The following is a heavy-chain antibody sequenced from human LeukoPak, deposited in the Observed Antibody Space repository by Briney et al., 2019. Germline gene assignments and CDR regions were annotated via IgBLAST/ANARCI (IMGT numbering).Heavy chain of an antibody. CDR1: GYAFTSYH. J-gene: IGHJ4*02. D-gene: IGHD3-22*01. CDR2: INPSGGST. CDR3: ARDSPEDTMTLLH. Sequence: ASVKVSCKASGYAFTSYHMHWVRQAPGQGLEWMGIINPSGGSTSYAQKFQGRVTMTRDTSTSTVYMEPSSLRSEDTAVYYCARDSPEDTMTLLHWGQGTLVTVSS. V-gene: IGHV1-46*03.